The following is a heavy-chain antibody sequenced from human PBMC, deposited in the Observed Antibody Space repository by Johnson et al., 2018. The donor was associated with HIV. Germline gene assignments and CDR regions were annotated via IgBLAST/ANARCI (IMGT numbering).Heavy chain of an antibody. CDR1: GFTFSTYW. Sequence: VQLVESGGGLVQPGGSLRLSCAASGFTFSTYWMHWVRQAPGKGLVWISRINSDGSSTTYADSVKGRFTISRDNSKNSLYLQMNSLRAEDTALYYCAKVRGVGATAAFDIWGQGTMVTVSS. CDR3: AKVRGVGATAAFDI. V-gene: IGHV3-74*01. J-gene: IGHJ3*02. CDR2: INSDGSST. D-gene: IGHD1-26*01.